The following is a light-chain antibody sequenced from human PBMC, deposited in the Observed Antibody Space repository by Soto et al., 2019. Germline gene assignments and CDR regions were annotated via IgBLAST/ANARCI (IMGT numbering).Light chain of an antibody. Sequence: DIQLTQSPSSLSASVGNRVTITCQANQGISNYLNWYQHKPGKAPKLLIHEASNLEAGVPSRFSGGGSGTHFTFTISRLQPEDIATYYCQQYDNLPFTFGPGTKMEIK. V-gene: IGKV1-33*01. CDR3: QQYDNLPFT. CDR1: QGISNY. CDR2: EAS. J-gene: IGKJ3*01.